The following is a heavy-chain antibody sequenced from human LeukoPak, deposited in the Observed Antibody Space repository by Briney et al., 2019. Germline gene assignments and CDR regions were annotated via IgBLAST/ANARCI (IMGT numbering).Heavy chain of an antibody. Sequence: ASVKVSCKASGYTFTSYDINWVRQATGQGLEWMGWMNPNSGNTGYAQKFQGRVTMTRNTSISTAYMELSNLRSEDTAVYYCASSAIAAADSYDAFDIWGQGTMVTVSS. CDR3: ASSAIAAADSYDAFDI. V-gene: IGHV1-8*01. CDR1: GYTFTSYD. CDR2: MNPNSGNT. D-gene: IGHD6-13*01. J-gene: IGHJ3*02.